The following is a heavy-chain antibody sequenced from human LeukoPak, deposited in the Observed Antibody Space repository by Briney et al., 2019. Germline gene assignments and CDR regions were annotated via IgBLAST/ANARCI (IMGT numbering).Heavy chain of an antibody. CDR2: IHHTGST. Sequence: PSETLSLTCAVSGGSISSSGYSWSWIRQPPGRGLEWIGYIHHTGSTYYNPSLKSRVTISVDRSKNQFSLKLSSVTAADTAMYFCARTPTYCGGDCYYFDPWGQGTLVTVSS. CDR1: GGSISSSGYS. CDR3: ARTPTYCGGDCYYFDP. V-gene: IGHV4-30-2*01. D-gene: IGHD2-21*02. J-gene: IGHJ5*02.